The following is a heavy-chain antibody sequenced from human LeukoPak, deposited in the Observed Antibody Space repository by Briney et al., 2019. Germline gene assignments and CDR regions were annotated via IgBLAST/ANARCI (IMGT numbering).Heavy chain of an antibody. CDR2: IYYIGST. CDR3: ARVKEDYYGSYYYFDY. V-gene: IGHV4-59*01. CDR1: GGSISNYY. D-gene: IGHD3-10*01. Sequence: SETLSLTSTVSGGSISNYYWSWIRQTPGKGLEWIGYIYYIGSTNYNPSLKSRVTISVDTSKNQFSLRLTSVTAADTAVYYCARVKEDYYGSYYYFDYWGQGTLVTVSS. J-gene: IGHJ4*02.